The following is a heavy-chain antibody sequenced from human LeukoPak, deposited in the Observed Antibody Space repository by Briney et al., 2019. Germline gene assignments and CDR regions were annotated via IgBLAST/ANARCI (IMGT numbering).Heavy chain of an antibody. CDR1: GFPFSSQA. CDR3: ATSTYSSCWDYYFYGLDV. CDR2: ICGSGGST. Sequence: GGSLRLSCAPSGFPFSSQAVSWVREAPGKGLEWVSDICGSGGSTYYADSVKDRFTISRDNSKNTLYLQMNSLRPEDTAVYYCATSTYSSCWDYYFYGLDVWPQGTTLTVSS. D-gene: IGHD6-13*01. J-gene: IGHJ6*02. V-gene: IGHV3-23*01.